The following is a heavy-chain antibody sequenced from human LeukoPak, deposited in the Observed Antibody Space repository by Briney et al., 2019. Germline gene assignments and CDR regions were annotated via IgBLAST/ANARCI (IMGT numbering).Heavy chain of an antibody. CDR1: GYSISSSNW. D-gene: IGHD3-9*01. J-gene: IGHJ6*03. V-gene: IGHV4-4*02. CDR2: IYHSGST. Sequence: SETPSLTCTVSGYSISSSNWWSWVRQPPGKGLEWIGEIYHSGSTNYNPSLKSRVTISVDKSKNQFSLKLSSVTAADTAVYYCARGLRYFDWLSTLYYYYMDVWGKGTTVTVSS. CDR3: ARGLRYFDWLSTLYYYYMDV.